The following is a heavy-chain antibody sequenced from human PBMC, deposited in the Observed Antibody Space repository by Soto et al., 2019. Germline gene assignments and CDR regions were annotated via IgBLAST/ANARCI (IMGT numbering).Heavy chain of an antibody. Sequence: GGSLRLSCAASGFTFSSYAMSWVRQAPGKGLEWVSAISGSGGSTYYADSVKGRFTISRDNSKNTLYLQMNSLRAEDTAVYYCASIAAPAYYYYYMDVWGKGTTVTVSS. J-gene: IGHJ6*03. CDR1: GFTFSSYA. CDR3: ASIAAPAYYYYYMDV. V-gene: IGHV3-23*01. CDR2: ISGSGGST. D-gene: IGHD6-6*01.